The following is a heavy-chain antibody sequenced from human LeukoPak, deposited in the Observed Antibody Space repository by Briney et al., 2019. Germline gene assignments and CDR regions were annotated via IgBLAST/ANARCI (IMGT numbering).Heavy chain of an antibody. D-gene: IGHD3-22*01. CDR1: GFTFSSYA. Sequence: GGSLRLSCAASGFTFSSYAMSWVRQAPGKGLEWVSDINGSGGSTYYADSVKGRFTISRDNSKNTLYLQMNSLRAEDTAVYYCAKASAMIVVVSKHFDYWGQGTLVTVSS. J-gene: IGHJ4*02. V-gene: IGHV3-23*01. CDR2: INGSGGST. CDR3: AKASAMIVVVSKHFDY.